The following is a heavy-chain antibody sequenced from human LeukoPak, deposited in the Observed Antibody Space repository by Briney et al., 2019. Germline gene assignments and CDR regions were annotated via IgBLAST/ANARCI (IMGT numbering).Heavy chain of an antibody. CDR1: GYTFSSYG. Sequence: ASMKVSCKASGYTFSSYGISWVRQAPGQGLKWMEWISAYNGNTNYAQKLQGRVTMTTDTSTSTAYMELRSLRSDDTAVYYCARDDGIRDGYNSGIDYWGQGTLVTVSS. V-gene: IGHV1-18*01. CDR2: ISAYNGNT. J-gene: IGHJ4*02. D-gene: IGHD5-24*01. CDR3: ARDDGIRDGYNSGIDY.